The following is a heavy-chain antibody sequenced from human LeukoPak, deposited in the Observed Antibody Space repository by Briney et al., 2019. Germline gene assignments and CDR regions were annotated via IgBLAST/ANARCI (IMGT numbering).Heavy chain of an antibody. Sequence: GESLKISCKASGYDFPNYWIGWVRLMPGKGLEWMGIMHPGDSDIRYSPSFQGQVTMSADKSITTAYLQWSSLKASDSAMYYCARHGVGSSWFGFDYWGQGTLVTVSS. J-gene: IGHJ4*02. CDR2: MHPGDSDI. CDR1: GYDFPNYW. V-gene: IGHV5-51*01. CDR3: ARHGVGSSWFGFDY. D-gene: IGHD6-6*01.